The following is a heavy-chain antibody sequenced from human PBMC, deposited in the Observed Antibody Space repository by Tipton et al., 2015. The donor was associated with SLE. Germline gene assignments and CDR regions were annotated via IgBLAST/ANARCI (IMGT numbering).Heavy chain of an antibody. Sequence: TLSLTCTVSGGPITGYYWSWIRQPPGKGLEWIGYIYYSGSTNYNPSLKSRVTISLDTSENQFSLKLSSVTAADTAGYFCARSLHEIVEVPATLDALHIWGQGTMVTVSS. J-gene: IGHJ3*02. CDR2: IYYSGST. D-gene: IGHD2-2*01. CDR1: GGPITGYY. CDR3: ARSLHEIVEVPATLDALHI. V-gene: IGHV4-59*07.